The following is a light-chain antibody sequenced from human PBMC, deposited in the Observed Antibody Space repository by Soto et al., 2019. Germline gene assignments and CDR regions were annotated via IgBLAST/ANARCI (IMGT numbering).Light chain of an antibody. CDR2: GAS. CDR3: QQYSASPRT. CDR1: QSVSNY. J-gene: IGKJ1*01. V-gene: IGKV3-20*01. Sequence: EIVLTQSPGTLSLSPGERATLSCRASQSVSNYFAWYQQKPGQAPRLLIYGASSRATGIPDRFSGRGSGTDFTLTISTLEPEDFAAYYCQQYSASPRTFGQGTKVEIK.